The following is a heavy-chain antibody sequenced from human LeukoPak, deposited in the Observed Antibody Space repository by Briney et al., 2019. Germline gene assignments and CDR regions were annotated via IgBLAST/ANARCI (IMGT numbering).Heavy chain of an antibody. CDR1: GFTFSSYA. J-gene: IGHJ4*02. CDR3: ARDYGGSSPFDY. Sequence: GRSLRLSCAASGFTFSSYAMHWVRQAPGKGLEWVAVISYDGSNKYYADSVKGRFTISRDNSKNTLYLQMNSLRAEDTAVYYCARDYGGSSPFDYWGQGTLVTVSS. D-gene: IGHD4-23*01. V-gene: IGHV3-30*04. CDR2: ISYDGSNK.